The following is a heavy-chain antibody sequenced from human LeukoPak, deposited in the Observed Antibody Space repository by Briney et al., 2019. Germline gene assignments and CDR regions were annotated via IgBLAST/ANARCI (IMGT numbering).Heavy chain of an antibody. Sequence: PSETLSLTCLVSAGSISSYYWSWIRQSPGRGLEWIGHNYYTGNFKYNPSLKTRLTISVDASKNQFSLRLTSVTAADTAVYFCARSPPYYDRLSGTSRYRAGHLDSWGQGTLVTVSS. CDR1: AGSISSYY. V-gene: IGHV4-59*01. J-gene: IGHJ4*02. CDR2: NYYTGNF. CDR3: ARSPPYYDRLSGTSRYRAGHLDS. D-gene: IGHD3-16*01.